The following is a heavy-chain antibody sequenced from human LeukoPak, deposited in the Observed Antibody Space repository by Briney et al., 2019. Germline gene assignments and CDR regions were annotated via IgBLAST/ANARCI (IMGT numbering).Heavy chain of an antibody. J-gene: IGHJ4*02. CDR2: ISGSGGST. V-gene: IGHV3-23*01. CDR3: ATSRRSSWSNFDY. Sequence: GGSLRLSCAASGFTFSSYAMSWVRQAPGKGLEWVSAISGSGGSTYYADSVKGRFTISRDNSKNTLYLQMNSLRAEDTAVYYCATSRRSSWSNFDYWGQGTLVTVSP. CDR1: GFTFSSYA. D-gene: IGHD6-13*01.